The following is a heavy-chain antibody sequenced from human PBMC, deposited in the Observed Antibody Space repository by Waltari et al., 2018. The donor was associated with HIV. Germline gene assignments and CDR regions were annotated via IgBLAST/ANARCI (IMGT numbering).Heavy chain of an antibody. J-gene: IGHJ4*02. V-gene: IGHV1-8*01. Sequence: KPGASVKVSCKASGYTFTSYNIYWVRQAPGQGLEWMGWMNPNTGDTAYAQKFQGGVTMTRNTSMSTAYMELSSLRSEDTAVYYCARVRRPSGSYYLSYWGQGTLVTVSS. D-gene: IGHD1-26*01. CDR2: MNPNTGDT. CDR3: ARVRRPSGSYYLSY. CDR1: GYTFTSYN.